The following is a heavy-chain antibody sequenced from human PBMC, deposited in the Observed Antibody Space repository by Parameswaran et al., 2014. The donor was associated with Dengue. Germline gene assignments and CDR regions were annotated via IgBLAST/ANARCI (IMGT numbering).Heavy chain of an antibody. D-gene: IGHD3-22*01. CDR1: GFTVSSNY. CDR2: IYSGGST. Sequence: QAGGSLRLSCAASGFTVSSNYMSWVRQAPGKGLEWVSVIYSGGSTYYADSVKGRFTISRDNSKNTLYLQMNSLRAEDTAVYYCARASDSSGYYLGAFDIWGQGTMVTVSS. J-gene: IGHJ3*02. V-gene: IGHV3-53*01. CDR3: ARASDSSGYYLGAFDI.